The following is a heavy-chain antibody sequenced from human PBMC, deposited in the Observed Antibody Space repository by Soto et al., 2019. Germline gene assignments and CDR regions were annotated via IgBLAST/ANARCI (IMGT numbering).Heavy chain of an antibody. CDR1: GGSFSGYY. CDR3: ARPTYYYDSSGPPAY. CDR2: INHSGST. D-gene: IGHD3-22*01. V-gene: IGHV4-34*01. Sequence: PSETLSLTCAVYGGSFSGYYWSWVRQPPGKGLEWIGEINHSGSTNYNPSLKSRVTISVDTSKNQFSLKLSSVPAADTAVYYCARPTYYYDSSGPPAYWGQGTLVTVSS. J-gene: IGHJ4*02.